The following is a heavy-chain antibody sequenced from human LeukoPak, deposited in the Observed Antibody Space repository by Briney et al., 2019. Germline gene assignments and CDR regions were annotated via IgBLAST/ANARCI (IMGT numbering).Heavy chain of an antibody. V-gene: IGHV3-23*01. CDR1: GFTFTSYS. CDR3: VKDQGSGHGSYTWGSFDY. CDR2: ISGGGGST. J-gene: IGHJ4*01. Sequence: GGSLRLSCAASGFTFTSYSMNWVRQAPGEGLEWVSTISGGGGSTYYADSVKGRFTISRDNSKNTLYLQMNSLRAEDTAVYYCVKDQGSGHGSYTWGSFDYWGLETRVTVSS. D-gene: IGHD3-10*01.